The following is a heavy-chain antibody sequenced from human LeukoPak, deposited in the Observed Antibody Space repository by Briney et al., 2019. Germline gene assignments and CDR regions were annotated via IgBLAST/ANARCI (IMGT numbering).Heavy chain of an antibody. Sequence: ASVKVSCKASGYTFTGYYMHWVRQAPGQGLEWMGWINPNSGGTNYAQKFQGRVTMTRDTSISTAYMELSRLRSDDTAVYYCARRRFTMVRGVTQPFDYWGQGTLVTVSS. J-gene: IGHJ4*02. D-gene: IGHD3-10*01. CDR2: INPNSGGT. V-gene: IGHV1-2*02. CDR1: GYTFTGYY. CDR3: ARRRFTMVRGVTQPFDY.